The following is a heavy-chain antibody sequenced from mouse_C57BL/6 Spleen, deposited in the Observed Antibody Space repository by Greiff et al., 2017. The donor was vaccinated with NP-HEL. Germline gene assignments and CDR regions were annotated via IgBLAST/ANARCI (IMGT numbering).Heavy chain of an antibody. Sequence: QVQLKESGPGLVQPSQSLSITCTVSGFSLTSYGVHWVRQSPGKGLEWLGVIWSGGSTDYNAAFISRLSISKDNSKSQVFFKMNSLQADDTAIYYCARMHGSGTYYFDYWGQGTTLTVSS. CDR1: GFSLTSYG. CDR3: ARMHGSGTYYFDY. V-gene: IGHV2-2*01. D-gene: IGHD3-2*02. J-gene: IGHJ2*01. CDR2: IWSGGST.